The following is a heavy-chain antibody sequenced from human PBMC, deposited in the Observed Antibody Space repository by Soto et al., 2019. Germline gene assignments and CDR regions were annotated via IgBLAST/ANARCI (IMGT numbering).Heavy chain of an antibody. Sequence: GASVKVSCKASGYTFTSYAMHWVRQAPGQRLEWMGWINAGNGNTKYSQKFQGRVTITRDTSASTAYMELSSLRSEDTAVYYCARAGAAAGFNWFDPWGQGTLVTSPQ. CDR2: INAGNGNT. CDR1: GYTFTSYA. CDR3: ARAGAAAGFNWFDP. J-gene: IGHJ5*02. V-gene: IGHV1-3*01. D-gene: IGHD6-13*01.